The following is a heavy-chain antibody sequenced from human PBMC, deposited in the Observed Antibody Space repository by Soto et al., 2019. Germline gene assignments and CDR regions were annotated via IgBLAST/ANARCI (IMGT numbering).Heavy chain of an antibody. Sequence: GGSLRLSCAASGFTFSSYWMSWVRQAPGKGLEWVANINQDRSEKYYVDSVKGRFTISRDNAKNTLYLQLSSLRPEDTAVYYCAGGDTYYAMGVWGQGTTVTV. CDR3: AGGDTYYAMGV. V-gene: IGHV3-7*01. D-gene: IGHD5-18*01. J-gene: IGHJ6*02. CDR2: INQDRSEK. CDR1: GFTFSSYW.